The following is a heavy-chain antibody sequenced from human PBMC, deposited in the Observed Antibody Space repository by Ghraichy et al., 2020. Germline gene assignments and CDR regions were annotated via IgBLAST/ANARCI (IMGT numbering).Heavy chain of an antibody. J-gene: IGHJ3*02. D-gene: IGHD6-19*01. Sequence: GSLRLSCAASGFSFSSYAMSWVRQAPGKGLEWVSAISGGGTSTYYADSVKGRFTISRDNSKNTLYLQMNSLRAEDTAVYYCAKAYRSGWYSLAPNAFNIWGQGTMVTVSS. CDR3: AKAYRSGWYSLAPNAFNI. V-gene: IGHV3-23*01. CDR2: ISGGGTST. CDR1: GFSFSSYA.